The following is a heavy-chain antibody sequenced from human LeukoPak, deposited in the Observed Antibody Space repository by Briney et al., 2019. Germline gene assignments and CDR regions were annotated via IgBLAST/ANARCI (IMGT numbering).Heavy chain of an antibody. Sequence: SETLSLTCTVSGGSISSYYWSWIRQPAGKGLEWIGRIYSSGSTTYNPSLKSRVTMSVDTSKNQFSLKLSSVTAADTAVYYCARLGHRGQWLVPGDYWGQGTLVTVSS. CDR3: ARLGHRGQWLVPGDY. CDR2: IYSSGST. J-gene: IGHJ4*02. V-gene: IGHV4-4*07. D-gene: IGHD6-19*01. CDR1: GGSISSYY.